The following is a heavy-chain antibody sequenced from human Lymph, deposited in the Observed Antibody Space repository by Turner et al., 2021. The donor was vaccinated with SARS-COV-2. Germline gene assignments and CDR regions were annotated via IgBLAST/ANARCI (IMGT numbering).Heavy chain of an antibody. V-gene: IGHV3-66*01. D-gene: IGHD5-18*01. J-gene: IGHJ4*02. CDR1: GFTVRSSY. CDR2: IYSGGST. CDR3: ARAWGRYSYGFDY. Sequence: VPLVESGGGLVQPGGSLRLSCAASGFTVRSSYMSWVRQGPGKGLEWVSVIYSGGSTYCADSVKGRFTISRDNSKNTLYRQMNSLRAEDTAVYYCARAWGRYSYGFDYWGQGTLVTVSS.